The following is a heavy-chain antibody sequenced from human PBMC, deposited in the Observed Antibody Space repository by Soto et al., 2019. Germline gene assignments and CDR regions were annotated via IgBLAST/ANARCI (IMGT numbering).Heavy chain of an antibody. D-gene: IGHD3-10*01. V-gene: IGHV2-5*02. CDR3: AHRRGYYGSWSYSGMFWFDP. J-gene: IGHJ5*02. CDR2: IYWDDDK. Sequence: QITLKESGPPLVKPTQTLTLTCTFSGFSLSTSGVAVGWIRQPPGKALEWLALIYWDDDKRYSPSLKSRLTSTKDTSKNLGVLTRTTLDHVDTVTYDCAHRRGYYGSWSYSGMFWFDPWGQGTLVTVSS. CDR1: GFSLSTSGVA.